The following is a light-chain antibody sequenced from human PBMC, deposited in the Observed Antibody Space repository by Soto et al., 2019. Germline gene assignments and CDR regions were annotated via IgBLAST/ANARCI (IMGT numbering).Light chain of an antibody. CDR1: QSVSSY. Sequence: ESVLTQSPAILSMSPGERATLSCRASQSVSSYFAWYQQKPGQAPRLLIYDASNRATGVPARFSGSGSGTDFTLTISSIGPEDFTVYYCQQRRYWPVTFGQGTKVEIK. V-gene: IGKV3-11*01. CDR2: DAS. CDR3: QQRRYWPVT. J-gene: IGKJ1*01.